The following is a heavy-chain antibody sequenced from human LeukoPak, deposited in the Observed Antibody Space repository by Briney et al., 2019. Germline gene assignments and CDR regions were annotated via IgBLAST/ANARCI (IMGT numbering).Heavy chain of an antibody. CDR2: IRSRPHSYAT. V-gene: IGHV3-73*01. CDR3: TRVGPSTVVDY. Sequence: PGGSLRLSYAASGFTFSDSAIHWVRQASGKGLEWVGRIRSRPHSYATAYDESLKGRLTISRDDSKNTAYLQMSSLKIEDTAVYYCTRVGPSTVVDYWGQGTQVIVSS. J-gene: IGHJ4*02. CDR1: GFTFSDSA. D-gene: IGHD1-26*01.